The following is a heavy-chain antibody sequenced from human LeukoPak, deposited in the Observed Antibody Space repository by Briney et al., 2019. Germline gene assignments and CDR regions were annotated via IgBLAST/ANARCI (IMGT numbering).Heavy chain of an antibody. V-gene: IGHV3-74*01. J-gene: IGHJ4*02. CDR1: GFTFNGHW. CDR2: INGDGSTI. Sequence: GGSLRLSCEASGFTFNGHWMHWVRQAPGKGLVWVSLINGDGSTISYADSVKGRFTISRDNAKNSLYLQMNSLRAEDTAVYYCARIAGSGSYSFIDYWGQGTLVTVSS. CDR3: ARIAGSGSYSFIDY. D-gene: IGHD1-26*01.